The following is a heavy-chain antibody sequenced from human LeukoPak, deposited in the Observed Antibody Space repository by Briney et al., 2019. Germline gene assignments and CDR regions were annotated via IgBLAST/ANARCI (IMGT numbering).Heavy chain of an antibody. CDR2: IYTSGST. CDR3: ARSYYYDSRGNRRAFDI. Sequence: SETLSLTCTVSGGSISSYYWSWIRQPAGKGLEWIGRIYTSGSTNYNPSLKSRVTMSVDTSKNQFSLKLSSVTAADTAVYYCARSYYYDSRGNRRAFDIWGQGTMVTVSS. J-gene: IGHJ3*02. D-gene: IGHD3-22*01. CDR1: GGSISSYY. V-gene: IGHV4-4*07.